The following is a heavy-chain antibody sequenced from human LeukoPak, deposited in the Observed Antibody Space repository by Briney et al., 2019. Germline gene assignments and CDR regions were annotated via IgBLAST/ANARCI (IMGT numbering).Heavy chain of an antibody. CDR3: ARRLQFNWFDP. CDR2: INPSGGST. J-gene: IGHJ5*02. D-gene: IGHD4-11*01. V-gene: IGHV1-46*01. Sequence: EASVKVSCKASGYTFTSYYMHWVRPAPGQGLEWMGIINPSGGSTSYAQKFQGRVTMTRDTSTSTVYMELSSLRSEDTAVYYCARRLQFNWFDPWGQGTLVTVSS. CDR1: GYTFTSYY.